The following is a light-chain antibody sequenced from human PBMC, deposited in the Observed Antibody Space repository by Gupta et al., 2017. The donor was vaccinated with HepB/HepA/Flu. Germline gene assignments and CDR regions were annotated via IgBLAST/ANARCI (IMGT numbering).Light chain of an antibody. CDR1: QSLVHTDGYIY. CDR2: KVS. CDR3: MQGTFWWT. V-gene: IGKV2-30*02. J-gene: IGKJ1*01. Sequence: EVVMNQSQPSMPVTLGQSASISCKSSQSLVHTDGYIYLNWFHQRPGQSPRRLNCKVSNRDSGVPDRCSGSWSGTDFTLQISRVEAEYVVFYYCMQGTFWWTFGQGTKVEIK.